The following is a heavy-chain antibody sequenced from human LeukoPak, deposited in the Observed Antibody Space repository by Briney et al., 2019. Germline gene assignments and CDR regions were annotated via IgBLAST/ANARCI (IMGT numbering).Heavy chain of an antibody. CDR2: ISSSSSTI. CDR1: GFTFSNYA. V-gene: IGHV3-48*01. Sequence: GGSLRLSCAASGFTFSNYAMNWVRQAPGKGLEWVSYISSSSSTIYYASSVKGRFTISRDNAKNSLYLLMNSLRAEDTAVFYCARLSGSYGYWGQGTLVTVSS. D-gene: IGHD1-26*01. CDR3: ARLSGSYGY. J-gene: IGHJ4*02.